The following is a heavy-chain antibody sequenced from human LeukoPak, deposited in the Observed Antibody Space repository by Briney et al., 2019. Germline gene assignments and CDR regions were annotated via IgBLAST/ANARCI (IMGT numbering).Heavy chain of an antibody. J-gene: IGHJ5*02. V-gene: IGHV3-7*01. Sequence: GGSLRLSCAASGFTFSTYWMTWVRQAPGKGLEWVANIKQDGSEKYYVDSVKGRFTISRDNAKNSLYLQMNSLRAEDMAVYYCARGDYYDSSGYRNWFDPWGQGTLVTVSS. CDR1: GFTFSTYW. CDR3: ARGDYYDSSGYRNWFDP. D-gene: IGHD3-22*01. CDR2: IKQDGSEK.